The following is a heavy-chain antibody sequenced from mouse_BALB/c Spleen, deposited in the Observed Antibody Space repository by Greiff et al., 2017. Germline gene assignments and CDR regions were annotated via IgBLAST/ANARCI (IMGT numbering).Heavy chain of an antibody. D-gene: IGHD2-4*01. CDR2: ISYSGST. CDR1: GYSITSDYA. Sequence: EVQLQESGPGLVKPSQSLSLTCTVTGYSITSDYAWNWIRQFPGNKLEWMGYISYSGSTSYNPSLKSRISITRDTSKNQFFLQLNSVTTEDTATYYCARLITDYFDYWGQGTTLTVSS. CDR3: ARLITDYFDY. V-gene: IGHV3-2*02. J-gene: IGHJ2*01.